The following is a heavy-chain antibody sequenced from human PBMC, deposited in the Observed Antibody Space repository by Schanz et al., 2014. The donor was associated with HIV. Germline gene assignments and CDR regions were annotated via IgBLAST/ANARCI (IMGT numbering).Heavy chain of an antibody. J-gene: IGHJ4*01. V-gene: IGHV4-34*02. D-gene: IGHD1-26*01. Sequence: QVQLQQWGAGLLKPSETLSLTCAVYGGSFSGNYWSWIRQPPGKGLEWIGEITRGGNTNYNSSLKSRVTISVDTSKTQFSLKWKSVTATDTAMYYCASLMVGSTYGLFDSWGQGTLVSVSS. CDR2: ITRGGNT. CDR1: GGSFSGNY. CDR3: ASLMVGSTYGLFDS.